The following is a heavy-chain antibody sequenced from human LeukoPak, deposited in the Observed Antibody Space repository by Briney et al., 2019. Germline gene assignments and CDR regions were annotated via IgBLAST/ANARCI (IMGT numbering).Heavy chain of an antibody. V-gene: IGHV3-33*01. J-gene: IGHJ4*02. Sequence: GGSLRLSCAASGFAFNSYGMHWVRQAPDKGLEWVAVIWFDGSEKYYADSVKGRFTISRDNSKNTLYLQMNSLRAEDTAVYSCARDSTGRYYFDHWGQGTLVTVSS. CDR3: ARDSTGRYYFDH. CDR1: GFAFNSYG. CDR2: IWFDGSEK. D-gene: IGHD1-26*01.